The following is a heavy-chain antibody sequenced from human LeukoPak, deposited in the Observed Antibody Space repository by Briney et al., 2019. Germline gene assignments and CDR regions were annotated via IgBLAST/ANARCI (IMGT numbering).Heavy chain of an antibody. V-gene: IGHV6-1*01. D-gene: IGHD6-13*01. J-gene: IGHJ5*02. Sequence: SQTLSLTCAISGDTVSSNTAAWNWIRQSPSRGLEWLGRTYYRSKWYNDYAVSVKSRITINPDTSKNQFSLQLNSVTPEDTAVYYCARAAWAAAGIDWFDPWGQGTLVTVSS. CDR2: TYYRSKWYN. CDR1: GDTVSSNTAA. CDR3: ARAAWAAAGIDWFDP.